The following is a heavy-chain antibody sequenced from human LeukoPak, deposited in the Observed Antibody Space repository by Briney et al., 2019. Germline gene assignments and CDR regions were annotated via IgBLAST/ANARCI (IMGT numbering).Heavy chain of an antibody. CDR1: GYTFTGYY. CDR2: INPNSGGT. CDR3: ARVPTTYGAPYYFDY. J-gene: IGHJ4*02. Sequence: ASVKVSCKASGYTFTGYYMHWVRQAPGQGLEWMGWINPNSGGTNYAQKFQGRVTMTRDTSISTAYMELSRLRSDDTAVYYCARVPTTYGAPYYFDYWGQGTLVTVSS. D-gene: IGHD5-12*01. V-gene: IGHV1-2*02.